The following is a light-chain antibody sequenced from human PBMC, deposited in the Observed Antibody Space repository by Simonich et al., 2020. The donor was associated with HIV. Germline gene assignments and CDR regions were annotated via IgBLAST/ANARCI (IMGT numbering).Light chain of an antibody. CDR2: DDS. CDR1: NIGSKS. CDR3: QVWDRSSDHWV. J-gene: IGLJ3*02. Sequence: SYVLTQPPSVSVAPGKSARITCGGKNIGSKSVHRYQQKPGQAPVLVVYDDSDRPSGIPGRFSGSNSGNTATLTSSRVEAGDEADYYCQVWDRSSDHWVFGGGTKLTVL. V-gene: IGLV3-21*03.